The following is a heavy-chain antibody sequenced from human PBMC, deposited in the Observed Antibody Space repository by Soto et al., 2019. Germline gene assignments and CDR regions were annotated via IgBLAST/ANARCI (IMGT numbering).Heavy chain of an antibody. CDR1: GFTVSSYY. Sequence: EEQLVESGGGLIQPGGSLSLSCAASGFTVSSYYMTWVRQAPGKGLQWLSVIYGGGNVNFGDFMRGRISASRDNSKNTVYLQVNSRRAEDTGVYFCARVWGWHFDLWGRGTLVTVSA. D-gene: IGHD7-27*01. V-gene: IGHV3-53*02. CDR2: IYGGGNV. J-gene: IGHJ2*01. CDR3: ARVWGWHFDL.